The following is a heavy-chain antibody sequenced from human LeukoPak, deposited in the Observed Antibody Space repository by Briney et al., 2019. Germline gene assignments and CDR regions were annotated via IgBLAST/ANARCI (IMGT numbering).Heavy chain of an antibody. CDR1: GFTLSGTQ. Sequence: GGSLRLSCAASGFTLSGTQMSCVRQAPGKGLEWVSAMYTGGTTYYADSVKGRFTISRDNSKNTLYLHMNSLRAEDTAVYYCAKDEVTSGGGLASWGQGTLVTVSS. J-gene: IGHJ4*02. V-gene: IGHV3-53*01. CDR2: MYTGGTT. D-gene: IGHD2-21*02. CDR3: AKDEVTSGGGLAS.